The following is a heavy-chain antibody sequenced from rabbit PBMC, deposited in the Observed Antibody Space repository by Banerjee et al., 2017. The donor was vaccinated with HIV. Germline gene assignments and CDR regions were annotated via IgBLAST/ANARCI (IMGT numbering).Heavy chain of an antibody. J-gene: IGHJ2*01. CDR1: GFSFSRYW. CDR3: AIEHDASIYAFDH. CDR2: IGAGDRSDI. V-gene: IGHV1S40*01. Sequence: QSLEESGGDLVKPGASLTLTCTASGFSFSRYWICWVRQAPGKGLEWIACIGAGDRSDIYYASWAKGRFTISKTSSTTVTLQMTSLTAADTATYFCAIEHDASIYAFDHWGPGTLVTVS. D-gene: IGHD4-2*01.